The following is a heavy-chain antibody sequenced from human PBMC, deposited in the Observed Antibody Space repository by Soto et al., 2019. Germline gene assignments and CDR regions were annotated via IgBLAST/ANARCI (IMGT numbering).Heavy chain of an antibody. J-gene: IGHJ4*02. Sequence: PSETLSLTCTVSGGSISSSSYYWGWIRQPPGKGLEWIGSIYYSGSTYYNPSLKSRVTISVDTSKNQFSLKLSSVTAADTAVYYCARLRRPIGNSAWYYFDYWGQGTLVTVSS. CDR2: IYYSGST. V-gene: IGHV4-39*01. CDR1: GGSISSSSYY. D-gene: IGHD4-4*01. CDR3: ARLRRPIGNSAWYYFDY.